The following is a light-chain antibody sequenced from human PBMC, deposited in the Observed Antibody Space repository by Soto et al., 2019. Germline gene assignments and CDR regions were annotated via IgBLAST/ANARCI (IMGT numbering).Light chain of an antibody. CDR2: GAS. CDR1: QSVRTK. CDR3: QQYNSWPPIT. Sequence: EIVMTQSPGTLSVSPGEGATLFCRASQSVRTKLAWYQQRAGQAPRLLMYGASTRATGIPDRFSGSGSGTEFTLTISSRQSEDFAVYYCQQYNSWPPITFGQGTRLEIK. V-gene: IGKV3-15*01. J-gene: IGKJ5*01.